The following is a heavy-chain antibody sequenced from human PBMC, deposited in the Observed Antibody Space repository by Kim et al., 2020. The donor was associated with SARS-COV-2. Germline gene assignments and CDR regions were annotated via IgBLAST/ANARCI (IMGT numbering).Heavy chain of an antibody. CDR3: AKDLGYSSGWYGY. D-gene: IGHD6-19*01. Sequence: GGSPRLSCAASGFTFSSYGMHWVRQAPGKGLEWVAVIWYDGSNKYYADSVKGRFTISRDNSKNTLYLQMNSLRAEDTAVYYCAKDLGYSSGWYGYWGQGTLVTVSS. CDR2: IWYDGSNK. J-gene: IGHJ4*02. V-gene: IGHV3-33*06. CDR1: GFTFSSYG.